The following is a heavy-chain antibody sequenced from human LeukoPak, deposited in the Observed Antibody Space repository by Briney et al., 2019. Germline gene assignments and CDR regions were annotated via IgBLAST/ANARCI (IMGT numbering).Heavy chain of an antibody. CDR1: GYTFTGYY. J-gene: IGHJ3*02. V-gene: IGHV1-2*02. D-gene: IGHD3-22*01. CDR2: INPNSGGT. CDR3: ARDLRDSSGYTGNAFDI. Sequence: ASVKVSCKASGYTFTGYYMHWVRQAPGQGLEWMGWINPNSGGTNYAQKFQGRVTMTRDTSISTAYMELSRLRSDDTAVYYCARDLRDSSGYTGNAFDIWGQGTMVTVSS.